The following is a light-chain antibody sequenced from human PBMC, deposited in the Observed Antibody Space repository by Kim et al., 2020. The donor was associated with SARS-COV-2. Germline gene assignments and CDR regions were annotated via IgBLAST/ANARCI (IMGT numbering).Light chain of an antibody. CDR1: QSVSSN. V-gene: IGKV3-15*01. J-gene: IGKJ2*01. CDR2: GAS. Sequence: EIVMTQSPATMSVFPGERATLSSSASQSVSSNLAWYQQKPGQAPRLLIYGASTRATGIPARFSGSGSGTEFTLTISSLQSEDFAVYYCQQYNNWPLYTFGQGTKLEI. CDR3: QQYNNWPLYT.